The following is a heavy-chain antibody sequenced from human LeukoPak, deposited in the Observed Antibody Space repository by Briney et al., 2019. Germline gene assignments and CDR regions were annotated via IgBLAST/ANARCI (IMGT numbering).Heavy chain of an antibody. J-gene: IGHJ4*02. CDR2: IGANNVKT. D-gene: IGHD2-15*01. CDR3: ARDYCSGGSCQSGMLDY. Sequence: ASMKVSCKASGYTFTNYGFSWVRQAPGQGLEWMGWIGANNVKTNYAQKFQGRVTMTTDTSTSTAYMELRSLISDDTAVYYCARDYCSGGSCQSGMLDYWGQGTLVIVSS. CDR1: GYTFTNYG. V-gene: IGHV1-18*01.